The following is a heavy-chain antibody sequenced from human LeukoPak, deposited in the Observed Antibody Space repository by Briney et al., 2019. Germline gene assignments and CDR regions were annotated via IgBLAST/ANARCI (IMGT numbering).Heavy chain of an antibody. J-gene: IGHJ4*02. CDR3: TRVGSSWYKPDY. CDR2: IRSKAYGGTT. CDR1: GFTFGDYA. Sequence: GGSLRLSCTASGFTFGDYAMSWFRQAPGKGLEWVGFIRSKAYGGTTEYAASVKGRFTISRDDSKSNAYLQMDSLKTEDTAVYYCTRVGSSWYKPDYWGQGTLVTVSS. V-gene: IGHV3-49*03. D-gene: IGHD6-13*01.